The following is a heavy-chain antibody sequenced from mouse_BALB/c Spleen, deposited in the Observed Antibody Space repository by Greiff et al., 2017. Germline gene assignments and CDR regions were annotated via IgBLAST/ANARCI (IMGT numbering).Heavy chain of an antibody. D-gene: IGHD1-1*01. V-gene: IGHV3-8*02. CDR1: GDSITSGY. CDR2: ISYSGST. Sequence: EVQLVESGPSLVKPSQTLSLTCSVTGDSITSGYWNWIRKFPGNKLEYMGYISYSGSTYYNPSLKSRISITRDTSKNQYYLQLNSVTTEDTATYYCARYRYYYGSSYFDCWGQGTTLTVSS. J-gene: IGHJ2*01. CDR3: ARYRYYYGSSYFDC.